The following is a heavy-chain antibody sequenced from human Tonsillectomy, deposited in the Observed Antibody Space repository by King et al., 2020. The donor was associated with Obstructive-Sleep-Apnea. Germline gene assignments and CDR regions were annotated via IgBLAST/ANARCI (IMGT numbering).Heavy chain of an antibody. V-gene: IGHV4-30-4*01. Sequence: VQLQESGPGLVKPSQTLSLTCTVSGGSISSGDYYWSWIRQPPGKGLEWIGYIYYSGSTYYNPSLKSRVTISVDTSKNQLSLKLNSVTAADTAVYYCARTNLFGGEGGWFDPWGQGTLVTVSS. D-gene: IGHD3-10*01. CDR2: IYYSGST. CDR1: GGSISSGDYY. CDR3: ARTNLFGGEGGWFDP. J-gene: IGHJ5*02.